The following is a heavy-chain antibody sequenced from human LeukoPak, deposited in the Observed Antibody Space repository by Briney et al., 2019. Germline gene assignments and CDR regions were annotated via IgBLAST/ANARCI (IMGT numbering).Heavy chain of an antibody. CDR3: ARVVYCSSTSCYTTYYMDV. CDR2: INPNSGGT. V-gene: IGHV1-2*02. CDR1: GYTFTGYY. Sequence: ASVKVSCKASGYTFTGYYMHWVRQAPGQGLEWMGWINPNSGGTNYAQKLQGRVTMTTDTSTSTAYMELRSLRSDDTAVYYCARVVYCSSTSCYTTYYMDVWGKGTTVTVSS. D-gene: IGHD2-2*02. J-gene: IGHJ6*03.